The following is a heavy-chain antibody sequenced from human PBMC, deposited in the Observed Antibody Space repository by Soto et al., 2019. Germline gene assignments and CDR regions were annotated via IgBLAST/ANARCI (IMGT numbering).Heavy chain of an antibody. J-gene: IGHJ4*02. CDR3: ARWSYLDY. D-gene: IGHD3-3*01. V-gene: IGHV3-23*01. CDR1: GFSFSSYA. Sequence: GGSLRLSCAASGFSFSSYAMSWVRKAPGKGLEWVSTISGSDGKTFYADSVKGRFSISRDTSKNTLYLQMNSLRADDTAVYYFARWSYLDYWGQGTRVTVSS. CDR2: ISGSDGKT.